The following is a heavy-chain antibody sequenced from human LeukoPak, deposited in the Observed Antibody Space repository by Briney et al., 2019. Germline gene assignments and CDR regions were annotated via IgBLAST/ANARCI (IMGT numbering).Heavy chain of an antibody. J-gene: IGHJ6*02. CDR1: GFTFDDYA. Sequence: GGSLRLSCAASGFTFDDYAMHWVRQAPGKGLEWVSGISWNSGSIGYADPVKGRFTISRDNAKNSLYLQMNSLRAEDTALYYCAKDIREMAYYYGMDVWGQGTTVTVSS. V-gene: IGHV3-9*01. D-gene: IGHD5-24*01. CDR3: AKDIREMAYYYGMDV. CDR2: ISWNSGSI.